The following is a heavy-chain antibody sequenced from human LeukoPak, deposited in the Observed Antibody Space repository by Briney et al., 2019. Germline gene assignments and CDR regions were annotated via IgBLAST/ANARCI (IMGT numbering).Heavy chain of an antibody. D-gene: IGHD6-13*01. J-gene: IGHJ4*02. Sequence: SETLSLTCNVSGDSITDYYWSWIRQPPGKGLEWIGFIYHSGNTNYNPSLASRVTLSLDTSKTQLSLRLTSVTAADTAVYYCAREERIAAAGALEYWGQGILVTVSS. V-gene: IGHV4-59*01. CDR2: IYHSGNT. CDR3: AREERIAAAGALEY. CDR1: GDSITDYY.